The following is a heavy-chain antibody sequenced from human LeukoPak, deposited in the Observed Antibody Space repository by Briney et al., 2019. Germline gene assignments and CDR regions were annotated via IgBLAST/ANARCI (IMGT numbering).Heavy chain of an antibody. V-gene: IGHV1-8*01. CDR3: ARAPKSISSSDFDY. CDR2: MNPNSGNT. Sequence: ASVKVSCTASGYTFTSYDINWVRQATGQGLEWMGWMNPNSGNTGYAQKFQGRVTMTRNTSISAAYMELSSLRSEDTAVYYCARAPKSISSSDFDYWGQGTLVTVSS. CDR1: GYTFTSYD. D-gene: IGHD6-6*01. J-gene: IGHJ4*02.